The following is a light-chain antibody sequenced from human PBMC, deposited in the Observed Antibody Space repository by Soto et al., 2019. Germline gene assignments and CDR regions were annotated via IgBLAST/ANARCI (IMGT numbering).Light chain of an antibody. J-gene: IGKJ4*01. CDR2: AAS. V-gene: IGKV1-39*01. CDR1: QSINSY. CDR3: QQGHSFPLT. Sequence: DIQMTQSPSSLSASVGDRVTITCRASQSINSYLNWYQQKPGKAPKLLIYAASSLQSGVPSRFSGSGSGTDFTLTISSLQPEDFATYYCQQGHSFPLTFGGGTKVDIK.